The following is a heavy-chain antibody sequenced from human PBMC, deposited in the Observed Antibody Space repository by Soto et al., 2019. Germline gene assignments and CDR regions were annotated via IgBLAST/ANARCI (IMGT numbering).Heavy chain of an antibody. J-gene: IGHJ6*02. CDR1: GDSVSSNSAA. Sequence: SQTLSLTCAISGDSVSSNSAAWNWIRQSPSRGFEWLGRTYYRSKWYNDYAVSVKSRITINPDTSKNQFSLQLNSVTPEDTAVYYCARARIAVASHRSYYYGMDVWGQGTTVTVSS. V-gene: IGHV6-1*01. CDR2: TYYRSKWYN. CDR3: ARARIAVASHRSYYYGMDV. D-gene: IGHD6-19*01.